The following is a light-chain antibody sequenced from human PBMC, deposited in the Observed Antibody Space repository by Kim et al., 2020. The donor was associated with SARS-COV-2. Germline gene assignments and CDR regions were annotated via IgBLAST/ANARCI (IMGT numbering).Light chain of an antibody. CDR1: KSVNSNY. V-gene: IGKV3-20*01. CDR2: GAC. CDR3: QQYGSSKT. J-gene: IGKJ1*01. Sequence: LPPGETATSSWRASKSVNSNYLDWYQQKPGQAPRLLIYGACTRATGIPDRCSGSGSGTDFTITISRLEPEDFAVYYWQQYGSSKTFGQGTKVDIK.